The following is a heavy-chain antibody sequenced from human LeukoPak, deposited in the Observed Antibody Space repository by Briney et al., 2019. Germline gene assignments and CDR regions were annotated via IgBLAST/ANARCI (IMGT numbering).Heavy chain of an antibody. V-gene: IGHV1-18*01. CDR2: ISPYNGKT. Sequence: SVKVSFKASGYTFTSYVISWVRQAPGQGPDWMGWISPYNGKTNYAQKLQGRVTINTDTSTSTAYMELRSLRSDDTEVYYCARDHRSVLLWFGELFQYYYGMDVWGQGTTVTVSS. CDR3: ARDHRSVLLWFGELFQYYYGMDV. J-gene: IGHJ6*02. D-gene: IGHD3-10*01. CDR1: GYTFTSYV.